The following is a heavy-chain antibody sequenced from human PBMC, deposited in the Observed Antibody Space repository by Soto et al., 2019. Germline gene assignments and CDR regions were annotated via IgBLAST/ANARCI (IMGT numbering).Heavy chain of an antibody. V-gene: IGHV3-7*01. CDR1: RFTFSGYW. CDR2: IKEDGSEK. Sequence: EVQLVESGGDLVQPGGSLRLSCADSRFTFSGYWMYWVRQAPGKGLEWVANIKEDGSEKNYVDSVRGRFTISRDNAKNSLYLQMSSLRAEDTAVYYCARGARIWGQGTMVTVSS. CDR3: ARGARI. J-gene: IGHJ3*02.